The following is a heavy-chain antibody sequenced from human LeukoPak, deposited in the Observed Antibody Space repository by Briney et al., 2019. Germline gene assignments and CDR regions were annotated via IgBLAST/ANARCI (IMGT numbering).Heavy chain of an antibody. CDR3: AREIFGYYYGMDV. V-gene: IGHV3-21*01. CDR2: ISSSSSYI. CDR1: GFTLSMES. D-gene: IGHD3-3*01. Sequence: GGSLRLSCAPFGFTLSMESLNWVRQAPGKGLGWVSCISSSSSYIYYADSVKGRFTISRDNAKNSLYLQMNSLRAEDTAVYYCAREIFGYYYGMDVWGQGTTVTVTS. J-gene: IGHJ6*02.